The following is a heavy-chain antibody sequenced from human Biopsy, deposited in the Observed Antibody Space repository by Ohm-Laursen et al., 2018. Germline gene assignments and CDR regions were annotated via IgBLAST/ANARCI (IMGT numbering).Heavy chain of an antibody. Sequence: SVKISCKASGYTFTGYHVHWVRQAPGQGLEWMGWINAKTGDTNYAQKFQGRVAMTRDTSISTAYVDLSSLRSDDTAVYYCTRGGYYYDSLAYYYWFDPWGQGTLVTVSS. V-gene: IGHV1-2*02. J-gene: IGHJ5*02. CDR3: TRGGYYYDSLAYYYWFDP. D-gene: IGHD3-22*01. CDR2: INAKTGDT. CDR1: GYTFTGYH.